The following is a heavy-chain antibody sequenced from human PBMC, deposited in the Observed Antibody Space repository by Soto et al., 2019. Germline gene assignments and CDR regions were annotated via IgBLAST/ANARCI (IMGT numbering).Heavy chain of an antibody. Sequence: EVYLAQPGAEVKKPGESLKISCKGSGYNFNRYWIGWVRQMPGKGLEWMGVIYPGDSDTRYSPSLQGQVTISADKSSSAAYLQWSSLQASDTATYYCARSLVNGTYEAFDIWGQGTMVTVSS. J-gene: IGHJ3*02. CDR1: GYNFNRYW. CDR2: IYPGDSDT. CDR3: ARSLVNGTYEAFDI. V-gene: IGHV5-51*03. D-gene: IGHD6-13*01.